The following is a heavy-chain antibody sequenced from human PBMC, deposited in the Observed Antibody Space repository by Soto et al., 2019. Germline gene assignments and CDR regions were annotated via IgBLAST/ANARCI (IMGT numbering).Heavy chain of an antibody. V-gene: IGHV3-15*01. J-gene: IGHJ1*01. CDR2: IKSKTEGGTT. CDR1: GFTFSNAW. CDR3: TTEFDIVVVVADTAEYFQH. Sequence: EVQLVESGGGLVKPGGSLRLSCAASGFTFSNAWMSWVRQAPGKGLEWVGRIKSKTEGGTTDYAAPVKGRLTISRDDSKNTLYLQMNSLKTEDTAVYYCTTEFDIVVVVADTAEYFQHWGQGTLVTVSS. D-gene: IGHD2-15*01.